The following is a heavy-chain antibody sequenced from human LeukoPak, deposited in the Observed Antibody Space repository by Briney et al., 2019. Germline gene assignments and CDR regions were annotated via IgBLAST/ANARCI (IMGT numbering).Heavy chain of an antibody. CDR1: GYTFTGYC. D-gene: IGHD2-15*01. Sequence: GASVKVSCKASGYTFTGYCMHWVRQAPGQGLEWMGWINPNSGGTNYAQKFQGWVTMTRDTSISTAYMELSRLRSDDTAVYYCARGYCSGGSCYFEGFDYWGQGTLVTVSS. J-gene: IGHJ4*02. CDR2: INPNSGGT. CDR3: ARGYCSGGSCYFEGFDY. V-gene: IGHV1-2*04.